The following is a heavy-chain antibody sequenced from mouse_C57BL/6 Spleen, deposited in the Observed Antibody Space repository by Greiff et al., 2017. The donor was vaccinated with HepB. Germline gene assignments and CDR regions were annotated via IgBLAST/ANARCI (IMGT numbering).Heavy chain of an antibody. Sequence: QVQLQQPGAELVMPGASVKLSCKASGYTFTSYWMHWVKQRPGQGLEWIGEIDPSDSYTNYNQKFKGKSTLTVDKSSSTAYMQLSSLTSEDSAVYYCARSTSYYSKKGPFAYWGQGTLVTVSA. CDR1: GYTFTSYW. CDR3: ARSTSYYSKKGPFAY. J-gene: IGHJ3*01. D-gene: IGHD2-5*01. V-gene: IGHV1-69*01. CDR2: IDPSDSYT.